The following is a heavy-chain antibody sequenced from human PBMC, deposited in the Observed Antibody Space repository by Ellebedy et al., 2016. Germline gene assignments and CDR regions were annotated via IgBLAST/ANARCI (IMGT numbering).Heavy chain of an antibody. V-gene: IGHV3-9*01. Sequence: GGSLRLXCAASGFTFDDYAMHWVRQAPGKGLEWVSGISWNSGSIGYADSVKGRFTISRDNAKNSLYLQMNSLRAGDTAVYYCARDRYPRRYCSSTSCSPGARYFDLWGRGTLVTVSS. J-gene: IGHJ2*01. D-gene: IGHD2-2*01. CDR3: ARDRYPRRYCSSTSCSPGARYFDL. CDR2: ISWNSGSI. CDR1: GFTFDDYA.